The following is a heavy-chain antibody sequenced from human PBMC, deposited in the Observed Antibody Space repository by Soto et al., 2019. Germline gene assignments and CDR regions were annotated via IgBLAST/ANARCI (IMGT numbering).Heavy chain of an antibody. CDR1: GGTFSSYT. CDR2: IIPILGIA. Sequence: QVQLVQSGAEVKKPGSSVKVSCKASGGTFSSYTISWVRQAPGQGLEWMGRIIPILGIANYAQKFQGRVTITADQSTSTAYMELSSLRSEDTAVYYCATSPAGYCSGGSCETAGSDYWGQGTLVTVSS. J-gene: IGHJ4*02. V-gene: IGHV1-69*02. D-gene: IGHD2-15*01. CDR3: ATSPAGYCSGGSCETAGSDY.